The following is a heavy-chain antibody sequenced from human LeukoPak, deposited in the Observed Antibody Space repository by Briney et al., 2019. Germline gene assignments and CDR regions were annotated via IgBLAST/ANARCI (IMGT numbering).Heavy chain of an antibody. V-gene: IGHV4-59*01. J-gene: IGHJ4*02. D-gene: IGHD5-18*01. Sequence: PSETLSLTCTVAGGSINTYWWSWIRQPPGKGLEWIGFISYTGDTGYSPSLKSRVTISVDMSKNQFFLKLSSVTAADTAVYYCARHDHGYSSGRFDLWGRGILVTVSS. CDR1: GGSINTYW. CDR3: ARHDHGYSSGRFDL. CDR2: ISYTGDT.